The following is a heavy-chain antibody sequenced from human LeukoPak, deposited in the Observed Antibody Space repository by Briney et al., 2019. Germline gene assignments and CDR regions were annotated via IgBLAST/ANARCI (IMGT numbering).Heavy chain of an antibody. J-gene: IGHJ4*02. CDR2: INPNSGGT. CDR1: GYTFTSYD. V-gene: IGHV1-2*02. CDR3: ARVLTGTTDGVDY. D-gene: IGHD1-1*01. Sequence: GASVKVSCKASGYTFTSYDINWVRQATGQGLEWMGWINPNSGGTNYAQKFQGRVTMTRDTSISTAYMELSRLRSDDTAVYYCARVLTGTTDGVDYWGQGTLVTVSS.